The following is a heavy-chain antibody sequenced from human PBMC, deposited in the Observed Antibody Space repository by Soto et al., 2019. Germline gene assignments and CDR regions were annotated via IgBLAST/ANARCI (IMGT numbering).Heavy chain of an antibody. V-gene: IGHV3-74*01. J-gene: IGHJ4*02. CDR2: INSDGSTT. Sequence: PGGSLRLSCAASGFTFSSYWMHWVRQAPGKGLVWVSRINSDGSTTSYADSVKGRFTISRDNAKNTLYLQMNSLRAEDTAVYFCARVAVGRYDFDYWGQGTLVTVSS. CDR3: ARVAVGRYDFDY. D-gene: IGHD6-19*01. CDR1: GFTFSSYW.